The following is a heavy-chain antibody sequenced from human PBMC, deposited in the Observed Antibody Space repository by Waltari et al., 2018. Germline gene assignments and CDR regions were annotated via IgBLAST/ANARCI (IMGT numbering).Heavy chain of an antibody. CDR1: GGTFSSYA. CDR2: IIPIFGTA. CDR3: ARGSYFDYYYYMDV. J-gene: IGHJ6*03. D-gene: IGHD1-26*01. Sequence: QVQLVQSAAEVKKPGSSVTVSCKASGGTFSSYAISWVQQAPGQGLEWMGGIIPIFGTANYAQKFQGRVTITADESTRTAYMELSSLRSEDTAVYYCARGSYFDYYYYMDVWGKGTTVTVSS. V-gene: IGHV1-69*12.